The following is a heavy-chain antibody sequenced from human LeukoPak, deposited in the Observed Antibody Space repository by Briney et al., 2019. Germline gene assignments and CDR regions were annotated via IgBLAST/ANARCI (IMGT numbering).Heavy chain of an antibody. V-gene: IGHV4-39*01. CDR1: GGSINRGFYY. CDR2: IYYSGTT. J-gene: IGHJ4*02. CDR3: ARQRPSSTMSGIAL. D-gene: IGHD2-21*01. Sequence: SETLSLTCTVSGGSINRGFYYWGRIRQPPGKGLAWIGSIYYSGTTYYNPSLKSRVTISVDTSRNQFSLQLTSVTVADTAVYFCARQRPSSTMSGIALWGQGTLVTVSS.